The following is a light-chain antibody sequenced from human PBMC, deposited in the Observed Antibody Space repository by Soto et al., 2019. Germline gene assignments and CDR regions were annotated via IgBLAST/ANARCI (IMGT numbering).Light chain of an antibody. CDR2: EVS. V-gene: IGLV2-8*01. J-gene: IGLJ2*01. CDR3: SSYAGSNVV. CDR1: SSDVGGYNY. Sequence: QSVLTQPPSASGSPGQSVTISCTGTSSDVGGYNYVSWYQQHPGKAPKLMIYEVSKRPSGVPDRFSGSKSGNTASLTVSGLQADDEADYFCSSYAGSNVVFGGGTKLTVL.